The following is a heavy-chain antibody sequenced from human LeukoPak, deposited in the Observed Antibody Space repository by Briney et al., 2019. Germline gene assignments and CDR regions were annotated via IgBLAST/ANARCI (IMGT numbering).Heavy chain of an antibody. J-gene: IGHJ4*02. D-gene: IGHD2-21*01. CDR1: GGSISSSSYY. CDR3: ARHIPWTGNTAFDY. V-gene: IGHV4-39*01. Sequence: SETLSLTCSVSGGSISSSSYYWGWIRQPPGKGLEWIGSIYYSGSTYYNPSLKSRVTISVDTSKNQFSLELSSVTAADTAVYYCARHIPWTGNTAFDYWGQGTLVTVSS. CDR2: IYYSGST.